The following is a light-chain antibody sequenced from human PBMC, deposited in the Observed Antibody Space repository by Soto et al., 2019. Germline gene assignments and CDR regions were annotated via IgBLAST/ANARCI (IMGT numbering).Light chain of an antibody. J-gene: IGKJ5*01. V-gene: IGKV3-20*01. Sequence: ECVLTQSPGTLSLSPGERATLSSGASQSLANSFIAWYQQKPGQAHRLLIYDTSSRASGITDRFSGSGSGTDFTLNISRLENEDFAVFYCQQYGTSAIIFGQGTRREIK. CDR3: QQYGTSAII. CDR2: DTS. CDR1: QSLANSF.